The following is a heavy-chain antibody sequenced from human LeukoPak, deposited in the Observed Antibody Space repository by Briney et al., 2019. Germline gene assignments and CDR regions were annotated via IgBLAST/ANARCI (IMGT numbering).Heavy chain of an antibody. J-gene: IGHJ5*02. Sequence: PSETLSLTCAVYGGSFSGYYWSWIRQPPGKGLEWIGEINHSGSTNYNQSLKSRVTISVDTSKNHFSLKLSSVTAADTAVYYCATPSTGGRFDPWGQGTLVTVSS. D-gene: IGHD1-14*01. V-gene: IGHV4-34*01. CDR1: GGSFSGYY. CDR3: ATPSTGGRFDP. CDR2: INHSGST.